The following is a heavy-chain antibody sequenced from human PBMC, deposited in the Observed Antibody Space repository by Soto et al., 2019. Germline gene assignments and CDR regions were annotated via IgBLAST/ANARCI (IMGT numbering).Heavy chain of an antibody. CDR1: GGTFSSYA. CDR2: INAGNGNT. V-gene: IGHV1-3*01. CDR3: ARDRTLRAGTTSLGFDP. D-gene: IGHD1-7*01. J-gene: IGHJ5*02. Sequence: ASVKVSCKASGGTFSSYAMHWVRQAPGQRLEWMGWINAGNGNTKYSQKFQGRVTTTRDTSASTAYMELSSLRSEDTAVYYCARDRTLRAGTTSLGFDPWGQGTLVTVSS.